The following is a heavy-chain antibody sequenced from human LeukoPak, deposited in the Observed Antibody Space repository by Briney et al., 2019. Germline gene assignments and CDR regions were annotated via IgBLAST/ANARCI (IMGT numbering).Heavy chain of an antibody. CDR2: IKQDGSEK. CDR1: GFTFSSYW. D-gene: IGHD5-18*01. J-gene: IGHJ6*03. V-gene: IGHV3-7*01. CDR3: ARDGRDTAMVTDYYYMDV. Sequence: PGGSLRLSCAASGFTFSSYWMSWVRQAPGKGLEWVANIKQDGSEKYYVDSVKGRFTISRDNAKNSLYLQMNSLRAEDTAVYYCARDGRDTAMVTDYYYMDVWGKGTTVTVSS.